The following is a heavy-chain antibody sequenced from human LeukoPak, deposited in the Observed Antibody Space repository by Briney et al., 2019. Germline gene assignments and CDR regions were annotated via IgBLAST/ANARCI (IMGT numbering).Heavy chain of an antibody. J-gene: IGHJ3*02. CDR3: ARDAKWGSHAFDI. D-gene: IGHD2-15*01. V-gene: IGHV4-30-4*08. CDR1: GGSISSGDYY. Sequence: SQTLSLTCTVSGGSISSGDYYWSWIRQPPGKGLEWIGYIYYSGSTYYNPSLKSRVTISVDTSKNQFSLKLSSVTAADTAVYYCARDAKWGSHAFDIWGQGTMVTVSS. CDR2: IYYSGST.